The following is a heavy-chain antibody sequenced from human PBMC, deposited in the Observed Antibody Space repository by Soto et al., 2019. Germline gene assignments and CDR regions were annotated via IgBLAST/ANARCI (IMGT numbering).Heavy chain of an antibody. J-gene: IGHJ6*02. CDR2: ISWNSGSI. D-gene: IGHD2-15*01. CDR3: AKGRIPRYYYYGMDV. V-gene: IGHV3-9*01. CDR1: GFTFDDYA. Sequence: PGGSLRLSCAASGFTFDDYAMHWVRQAPGKGLEWVSGISWNSGSIGYADSVKGRFTISRDNAKNSLYLQMNSLRAEDTALYYCAKGRIPRYYYYGMDVWGQGTTVTVSS.